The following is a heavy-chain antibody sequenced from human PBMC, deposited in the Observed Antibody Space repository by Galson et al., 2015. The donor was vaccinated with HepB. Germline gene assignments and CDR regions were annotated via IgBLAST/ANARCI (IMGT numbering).Heavy chain of an antibody. J-gene: IGHJ6*02. Sequence: QSGAEVKKPGESLRISCKGSGYSFTSYWISWVRQMPGKGLEWMGRIDPSDSYTNYSPSFQGHVTISADKSISTAYLQWSSLKASDTAMYYCARGGAYCGGDCYSGGPLYYYYGMDVWGQGTTVTVSS. D-gene: IGHD2-21*02. CDR2: IDPSDSYT. V-gene: IGHV5-10-1*01. CDR1: GYSFTSYW. CDR3: ARGGAYCGGDCYSGGPLYYYYGMDV.